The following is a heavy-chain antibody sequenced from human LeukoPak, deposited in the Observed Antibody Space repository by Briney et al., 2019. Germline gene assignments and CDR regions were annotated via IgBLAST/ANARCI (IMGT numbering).Heavy chain of an antibody. V-gene: IGHV3-48*04. J-gene: IGHJ4*02. Sequence: PGGSLRLSCAASGFTFSSYSMNWARQAPGKGLEWVSYISSSSSTIYYADSVKGRFTISRDNAKNSLYLQMNSLRAEDTAVYYCARFWLVGATSPGDYWGQGTLVTVSS. CDR3: ARFWLVGATSPGDY. CDR2: ISSSSSTI. D-gene: IGHD1-26*01. CDR1: GFTFSSYS.